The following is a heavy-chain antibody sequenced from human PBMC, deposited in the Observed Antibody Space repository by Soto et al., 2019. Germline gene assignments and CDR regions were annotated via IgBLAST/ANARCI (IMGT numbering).Heavy chain of an antibody. Sequence: QVQLVESGGGVVQPGRSLRLSCAASGFTFSSYAMHWVRQAPGKGLEWVAVISYDGSNKYYADSVKGRFTISRDNSKNTLYLQMNSQRAEDTAVYYCARGGSSSSVFTYAFDIWGQGTMVTVSS. CDR3: ARGGSSSSVFTYAFDI. CDR2: ISYDGSNK. CDR1: GFTFSSYA. V-gene: IGHV3-30-3*01. D-gene: IGHD6-6*01. J-gene: IGHJ3*02.